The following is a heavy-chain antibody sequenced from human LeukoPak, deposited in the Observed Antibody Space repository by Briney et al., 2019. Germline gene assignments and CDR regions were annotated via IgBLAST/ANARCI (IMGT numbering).Heavy chain of an antibody. J-gene: IGHJ3*02. D-gene: IGHD2-2*01. CDR2: ISYDGSNK. CDR1: GFTFSSYA. CDR3: ARGTVPAASFDI. Sequence: SGRSLRLSCAASGFTFSSYAMHWVRQAPGKGLEWVAVISYDGSNKYYADSVKGRFTISRDNSKNTLYLQMNSLRAEDTAVYYCARGTVPAASFDIWGQGTMVTVSS. V-gene: IGHV3-30-3*01.